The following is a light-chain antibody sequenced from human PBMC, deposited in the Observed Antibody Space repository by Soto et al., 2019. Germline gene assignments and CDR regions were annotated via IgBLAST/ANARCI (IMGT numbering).Light chain of an antibody. CDR3: QQYNNWPPWT. V-gene: IGKV3-20*01. Sequence: EIVLTQSPGTLSLSPGERATLSCRASQSIRSNYLAWYQQKPGQAPRLLIYGASSRATGIPDRFSGSGSGTEFTLTISSLQSEDFAVYYCQQYNNWPPWTFGQGTKVDIK. J-gene: IGKJ1*01. CDR1: QSIRSNY. CDR2: GAS.